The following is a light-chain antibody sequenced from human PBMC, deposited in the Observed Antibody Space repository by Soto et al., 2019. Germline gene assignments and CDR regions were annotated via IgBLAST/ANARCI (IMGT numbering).Light chain of an antibody. J-gene: IGKJ3*01. CDR2: DAS. V-gene: IGKV1-9*01. CDR1: QGISSY. CDR3: QQLNSYPRT. Sequence: DIPLTQSPSFLSASVGDRVTITCRASQGISSYLAWYQQKPGKAPKLLIYDASTLQRGVPSRFSGSGSGTEFTLTISSLQPEDFATYYCQQLNSYPRTFGPGTKVDIK.